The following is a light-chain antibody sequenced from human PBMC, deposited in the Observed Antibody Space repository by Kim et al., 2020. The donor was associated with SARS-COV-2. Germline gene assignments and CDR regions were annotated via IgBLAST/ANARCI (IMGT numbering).Light chain of an antibody. CDR2: DAS. J-gene: IGKJ2*01. Sequence: LSLSPGERATLTCRASQSVSNYVAWYQQKPGQAPRLLIYDASNRATGIPARFSGSGSGTDFTLTISSLEPEDFAVYYCQQRRNWYTFGQGTKLEIK. CDR3: QQRRNWYT. V-gene: IGKV3-11*01. CDR1: QSVSNY.